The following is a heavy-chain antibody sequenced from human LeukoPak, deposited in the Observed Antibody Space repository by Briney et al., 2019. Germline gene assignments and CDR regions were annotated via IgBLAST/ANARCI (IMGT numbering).Heavy chain of an antibody. CDR3: AKGGKWDVTPFDY. Sequence: GGSLRLSRAASGFTFTSYSMNWVRQAPGKGLEWVSTISGGGGSTYYADSVKGRFTISRDNSKNTLYLQVNSLRAEDTAVYYCAKGGKWDVTPFDYWGQGTLVTVSS. CDR2: ISGGGGST. V-gene: IGHV3-23*01. D-gene: IGHD1-26*01. J-gene: IGHJ4*02. CDR1: GFTFTSYS.